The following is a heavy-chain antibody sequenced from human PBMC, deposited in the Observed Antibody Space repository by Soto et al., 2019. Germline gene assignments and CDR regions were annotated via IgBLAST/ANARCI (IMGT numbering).Heavy chain of an antibody. J-gene: IGHJ4*02. CDR1: GDSISTFY. V-gene: IGHV4-59*01. Sequence: LSLTCTVSGDSISTFYWGWMRQSPGKELEWIGYVYYTGSTNYNPSLKSRVTISVDRSKNQFSLKLTSANAADTAVYYCARGRTVRNYADDSSDYFYFFDYWGQGTQVAVPS. CDR2: VYYTGST. CDR3: ARGRTVRNYADDSSDYFYFFDY. D-gene: IGHD3-22*01.